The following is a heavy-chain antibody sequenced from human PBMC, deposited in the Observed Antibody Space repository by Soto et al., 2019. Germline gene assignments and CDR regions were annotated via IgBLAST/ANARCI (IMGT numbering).Heavy chain of an antibody. J-gene: IGHJ4*02. CDR2: IVADGRSQ. CDR1: GFTFSKYG. CDR3: ARDDDYVDNGLGY. Sequence: QVQLVESGGGVVQPGTSLRLSCAASGFTFSKYGMHWVRQAPGKGLEWMAVIVADGRSQHYADSVRGRFTISRDNSKNTWIRRRNGLRAEDTAVYYCARDDDYVDNGLGYWGQGTLVTVSS. V-gene: IGHV3-33*01. D-gene: IGHD4-17*01.